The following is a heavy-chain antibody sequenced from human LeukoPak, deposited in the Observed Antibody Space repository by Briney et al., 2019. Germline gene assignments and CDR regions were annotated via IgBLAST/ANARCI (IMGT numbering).Heavy chain of an antibody. D-gene: IGHD2-2*01. CDR1: GFTVSSNY. V-gene: IGHV3-66*01. CDR2: IYSGGST. J-gene: IGHJ6*02. Sequence: GGSLRLSCAASGFTVSSNYMSWVRQAPGKGLEWVSVIYSGGSTYYADSVKGRFTISRDNSKNTLYLQMNSLRAEDTAVYYCAREKVVPAAAYYYYYSMDVWGQGTTVTVSS. CDR3: AREKVVPAAAYYYYYSMDV.